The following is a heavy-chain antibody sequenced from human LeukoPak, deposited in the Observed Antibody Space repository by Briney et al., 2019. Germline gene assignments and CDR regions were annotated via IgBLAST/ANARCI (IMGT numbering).Heavy chain of an antibody. CDR3: ARVSTYFGVVTDFDY. D-gene: IGHD3-3*01. CDR1: GYTFTSYD. V-gene: IGHV1-8*01. Sequence: GASVKVSCKASGYTFTSYDINWVRHAPGQGLEWMGWMNPNSGNTGYAQKFQGRVTMTRNTSISTAYMELSRLRSEDTAVYYCARVSTYFGVVTDFDYWGQGTLVTVSS. CDR2: MNPNSGNT. J-gene: IGHJ4*02.